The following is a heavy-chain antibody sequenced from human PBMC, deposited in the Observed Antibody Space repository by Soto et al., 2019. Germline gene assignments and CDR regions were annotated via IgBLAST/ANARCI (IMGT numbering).Heavy chain of an antibody. Sequence: EVQLLESGGGLVQPGGSLRLSCEASGFTFSSYSMSWVRHAPGKGLEWVSGFRAGGDDDTTYYADSVRGRFTISRDNSKNTLFLQMNSLRAEDTAIYYCAKKVNSGSGSPFFDYWGQGTLVTVSS. CDR3: AKKVNSGSGSPFFDY. CDR2: FRAGGDDDTT. D-gene: IGHD3-10*01. J-gene: IGHJ4*02. CDR1: GFTFSSYS. V-gene: IGHV3-23*01.